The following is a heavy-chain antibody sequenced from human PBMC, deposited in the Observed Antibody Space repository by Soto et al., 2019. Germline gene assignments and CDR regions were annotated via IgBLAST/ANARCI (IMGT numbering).Heavy chain of an antibody. D-gene: IGHD3-22*01. CDR3: ARVPRSYYYDSSGYYSAPFDY. J-gene: IGHJ4*02. Sequence: PGGSLRLSCAASGFTFSSYWMSWVRQAPGKGLEWVANIKQDGSEKYYVDSVKGRFTISRDNAKNSLYLQMNSLRAEDTAVYYCARVPRSYYYDSSGYYSAPFDYWGQGTLVTVSS. CDR2: IKQDGSEK. CDR1: GFTFSSYW. V-gene: IGHV3-7*01.